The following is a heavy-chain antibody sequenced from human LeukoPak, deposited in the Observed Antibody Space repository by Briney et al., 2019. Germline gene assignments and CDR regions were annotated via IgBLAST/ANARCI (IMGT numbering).Heavy chain of an antibody. D-gene: IGHD3-22*01. V-gene: IGHV3-9*01. Sequence: GGSLRLSCAACGFTFYEYAMHWVRQAPGKGLEWVSGINWNSGSIGYADSVKGRFSISRGNAKNSLYLQMNSLRAEDTALYCCAKTRRSGYDYDYWGQGTLVTVSS. J-gene: IGHJ4*02. CDR3: AKTRRSGYDYDY. CDR2: INWNSGSI. CDR1: GFTFYEYA.